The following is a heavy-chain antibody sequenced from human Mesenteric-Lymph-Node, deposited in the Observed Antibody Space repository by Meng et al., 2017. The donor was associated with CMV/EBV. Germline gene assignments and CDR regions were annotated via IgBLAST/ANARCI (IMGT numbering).Heavy chain of an antibody. CDR3: ASHIGRDAFDI. D-gene: IGHD1-14*01. Sequence: GSLRLSCAVYGGSFSGYYWSWIRQPPGKGLEWIGEINHSGSTNYNPSLKSRVTISVVTSKSQFSLKLSSVTAADTAVYYCASHIGRDAFDIWGQGTMVTVSS. CDR2: INHSGST. V-gene: IGHV4-34*01. J-gene: IGHJ3*02. CDR1: GGSFSGYY.